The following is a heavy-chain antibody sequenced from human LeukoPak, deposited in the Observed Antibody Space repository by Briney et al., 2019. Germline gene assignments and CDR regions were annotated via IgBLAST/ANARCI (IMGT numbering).Heavy chain of an antibody. J-gene: IGHJ4*02. Sequence: GRYLSFSCAASGFKFRSYGMHWDRQGPGNGLEWVAVVWYDETNKSYADSVKGRFTISRDSSKNTLYLQMNSLRAEDTAVYYCARDAYDIVTGYKACDYWGQGTLVTVSS. V-gene: IGHV3-33*01. CDR1: GFKFRSYG. D-gene: IGHD3-9*01. CDR3: ARDAYDIVTGYKACDY. CDR2: VWYDETNK.